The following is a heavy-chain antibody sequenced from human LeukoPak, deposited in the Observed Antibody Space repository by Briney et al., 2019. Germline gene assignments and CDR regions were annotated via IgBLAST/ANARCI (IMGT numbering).Heavy chain of an antibody. J-gene: IGHJ3*02. V-gene: IGHV3-48*03. CDR2: ISSSGSTI. Sequence: GGSLRLSCAASGFTFSSYEMNWVRQAPGKGLEWVSYISSSGSTIYYADSVKGRFTISRDNAKNSLYLQMNSLRAEDTAVYYCAREPTTNDAFDIWGQGTMVTVSS. CDR1: GFTFSSYE. D-gene: IGHD1-26*01. CDR3: AREPTTNDAFDI.